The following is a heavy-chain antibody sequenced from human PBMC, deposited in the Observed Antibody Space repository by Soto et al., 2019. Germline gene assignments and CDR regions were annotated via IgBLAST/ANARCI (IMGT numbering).Heavy chain of an antibody. CDR1: GFTFSSYA. CDR3: ARDYSSYGPFDY. CDR2: ISGSGSPT. Sequence: GGSLRLSCAASGFTFSSYAMTWVRQAPGRGLEWVSAISGSGSPTYYADSVKGRFTISRDNSKNTLYLQMNSLRADDTAVYYCARDYSSYGPFDYWGQGTLVTVSS. J-gene: IGHJ4*02. V-gene: IGHV3-23*01. D-gene: IGHD5-18*01.